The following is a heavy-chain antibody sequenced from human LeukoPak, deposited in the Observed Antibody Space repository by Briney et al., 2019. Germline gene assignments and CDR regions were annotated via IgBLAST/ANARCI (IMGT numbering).Heavy chain of an antibody. D-gene: IGHD5-18*01. CDR2: INSDGSST. J-gene: IGHJ4*02. CDR3: ARSFDSYGYGDFDY. V-gene: IGHV3-74*01. Sequence: GGSLRLSCAASGFTFSSYWMHWVRHAPGKGLVWVSRINSDGSSTSYADSVKGRFTISRDNAKNTLYLQMNSLRAEDTAVYYCARSFDSYGYGDFDYWGQGTLVTVSS. CDR1: GFTFSSYW.